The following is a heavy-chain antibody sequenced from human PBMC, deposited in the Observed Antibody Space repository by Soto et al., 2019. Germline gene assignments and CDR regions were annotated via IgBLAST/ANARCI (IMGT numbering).Heavy chain of an antibody. Sequence: EVQLLESGGGLVQPGGSLRLSCAASGFTFSTYAMSWVRQAPGKGLEWVSGMSGSGGSTYYADSVKGRFTISRDNSKNQLYLQMNSLRAEDTAVYYCMNLYSYGSGSYYKWGQGTLVTVSS. CDR1: GFTFSTYA. V-gene: IGHV3-23*01. D-gene: IGHD3-10*01. CDR2: MSGSGGST. J-gene: IGHJ4*02. CDR3: MNLYSYGSGSYYK.